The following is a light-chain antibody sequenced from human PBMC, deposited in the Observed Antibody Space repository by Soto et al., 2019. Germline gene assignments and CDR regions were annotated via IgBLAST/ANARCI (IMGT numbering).Light chain of an antibody. CDR1: QGIGNY. Sequence: DIQMTQSPSALSASIRDRVTITCRASQGIGNYVAWFQVKPGKVPKRLIYAASSLQSGGPSRFSGYGSGTEFTLTISSLQPEDSAIYYCLQHNSYPLTLGGGTKVDIK. V-gene: IGKV1-17*03. CDR2: AAS. CDR3: LQHNSYPLT. J-gene: IGKJ4*01.